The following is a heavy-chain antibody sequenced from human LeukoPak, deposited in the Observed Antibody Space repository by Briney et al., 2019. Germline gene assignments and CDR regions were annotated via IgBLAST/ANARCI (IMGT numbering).Heavy chain of an antibody. J-gene: IGHJ4*02. CDR1: GFTFSSYT. CDR2: ISGSGGST. Sequence: GGSLRLSCAASGFTFSSYTMSWVRQAPGKGLEWVAAISGSGGSTYYADSVKGRFTISRDNSKNTLYLQMNRLRAEDTAVYYCAKPLSSGWYLDYFDSWGQGTLVTVSS. CDR3: AKPLSSGWYLDYFDS. V-gene: IGHV3-23*01. D-gene: IGHD6-19*01.